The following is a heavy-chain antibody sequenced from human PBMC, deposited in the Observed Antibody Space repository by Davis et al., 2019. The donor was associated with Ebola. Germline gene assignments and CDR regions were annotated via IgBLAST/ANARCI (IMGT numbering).Heavy chain of an antibody. CDR1: GFGFTDYY. Sequence: GGSLRLSCVGSGFGFTDYYLSWVRQAPGKGLEWLSFISTNADTVTYADSVKGRFTISRDNAKNTLYLHMKSLRAEDTAVYFCARMIITVTLFDYWGQGTLVTVSS. D-gene: IGHD4-17*01. J-gene: IGHJ4*02. CDR3: ARMIITVTLFDY. V-gene: IGHV3-11*01. CDR2: ISTNADTV.